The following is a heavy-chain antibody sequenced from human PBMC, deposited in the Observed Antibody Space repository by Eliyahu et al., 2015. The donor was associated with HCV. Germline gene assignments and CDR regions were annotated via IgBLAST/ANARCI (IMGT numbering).Heavy chain of an antibody. D-gene: IGHD5-18*01. CDR1: GGSISSYY. J-gene: IGHJ6*03. V-gene: IGHV4-59*01. CDR3: ARVAYVDTAMVYYYYMDV. Sequence: QVQLQESGPGLVNPSETLSLTCTVSGGSISSYYWSWIRQPPGKGLEWIGYIYYSGSTNYNPSLKSRVTISVDTSKNQFSLKLSSVTAADTAVYYCARVAYVDTAMVYYYYMDVWGKGTTVTVSS. CDR2: IYYSGST.